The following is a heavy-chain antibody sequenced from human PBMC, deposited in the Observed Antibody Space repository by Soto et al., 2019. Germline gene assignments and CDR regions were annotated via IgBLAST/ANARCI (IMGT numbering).Heavy chain of an antibody. V-gene: IGHV1-69*02. CDR2: IIPILGIA. D-gene: IGHD2-15*01. CDR1: GGTFSSYT. J-gene: IGHJ3*02. Sequence: SVKVSCKASGGTFSSYTISWVRQAPGQGLEWMGRIIPILGIANYAQKFQGRVTITADKSTSTAYMELSSLRSEDTAVYYCAIGYCSGGSCSDAFDIWGQGTMVT. CDR3: AIGYCSGGSCSDAFDI.